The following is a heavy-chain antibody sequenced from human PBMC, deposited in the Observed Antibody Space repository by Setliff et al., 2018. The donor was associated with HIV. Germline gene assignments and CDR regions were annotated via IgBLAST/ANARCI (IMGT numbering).Heavy chain of an antibody. V-gene: IGHV4-34*01. D-gene: IGHD6-19*01. Sequence: KTSETLSLTCAVYGGSFSGFYWTFIRQSPGKGLEWIGEVTHSGTTTYDPSLKSRITISVDTSKNQFSLKLTSVTAADMGVYYCARGRKKTLAVSGTRYFDLWGQGTLVTVSS. J-gene: IGHJ4*02. CDR1: GGSFSGFY. CDR3: ARGRKKTLAVSGTRYFDL. CDR2: VTHSGTT.